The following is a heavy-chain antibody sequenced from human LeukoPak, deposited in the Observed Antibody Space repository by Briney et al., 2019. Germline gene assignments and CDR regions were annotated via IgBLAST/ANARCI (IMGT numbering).Heavy chain of an antibody. CDR3: ARGWRYDSSGYYSPIDY. J-gene: IGHJ4*02. CDR1: GGTFSSYA. Sequence: SVKVSCKASGGTFSSYAISWVRQAPGQGLEWMGRIIPILGIANYAQKFQGRVTITADKSTSTAYMELSSLRSEDTAVYYCARGWRYDSSGYYSPIDYWGQGTLVTVSS. D-gene: IGHD3-22*01. V-gene: IGHV1-69*04. CDR2: IIPILGIA.